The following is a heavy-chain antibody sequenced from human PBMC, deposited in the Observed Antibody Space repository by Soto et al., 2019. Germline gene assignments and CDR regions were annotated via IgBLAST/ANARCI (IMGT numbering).Heavy chain of an antibody. CDR1: EQTITGHY. CDR2: INPKGDGK. J-gene: IGHJ4*02. D-gene: IGHD3-16*01. V-gene: IGHV1-2*02. Sequence: QVQLVQSGPEVKKPGASVKISCKASEQTITGHYIQWVRQAPGQGLEWMGWINPKGDGKKYAQHFQGRITVTRDTSINTCYMELRALTSDDTAVYDCASVPLSYTNNDYVEHWGQGTLVTVSS. CDR3: ASVPLSYTNNDYVEH.